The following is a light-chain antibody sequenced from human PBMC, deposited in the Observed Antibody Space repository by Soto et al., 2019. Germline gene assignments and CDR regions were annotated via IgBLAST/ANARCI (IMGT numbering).Light chain of an antibody. CDR1: SSGVGGYNY. CDR2: EVS. CDR3: SSYTSSSTLRGV. V-gene: IGLV2-14*01. J-gene: IGLJ3*02. Sequence: QSVLTQPASVSGSPGQSITISCTGTSSGVGGYNYVSWYQQHPGKAPKLMIYEVSNRPSGVSNRFSGSKSGNTASLTISGLQAEDEADYYCSSYTSSSTLRGVFGGGTKLTVL.